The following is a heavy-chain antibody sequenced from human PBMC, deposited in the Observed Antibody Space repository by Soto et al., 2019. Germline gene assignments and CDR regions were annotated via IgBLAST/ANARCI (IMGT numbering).Heavy chain of an antibody. CDR2: IYYSGST. J-gene: IGHJ5*02. CDR3: ARHGTGDIVIMVYAAYNWFDP. D-gene: IGHD2-8*01. V-gene: IGHV4-39*01. CDR1: GGSISSSSYY. Sequence: PSETLSLTCTVSGGSISSSSYYWGWIRQPPGKGLEWIGSIYYSGSTYYNPSLKSRVTISVDTSKNQFSLKLSSVTAADTAVYYCARHGTGDIVIMVYAAYNWFDPWGQGTMVTVYS.